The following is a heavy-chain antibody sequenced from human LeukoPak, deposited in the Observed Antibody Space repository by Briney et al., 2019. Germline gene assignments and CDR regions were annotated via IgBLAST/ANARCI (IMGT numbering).Heavy chain of an antibody. D-gene: IGHD6-13*01. J-gene: IGHJ4*02. CDR3: AGDLTHSDFDY. CDR2: IKQDGSEK. V-gene: IGHV3-7*01. Sequence: PGGSLRLSCAASGFTFSSYWMSWVRQAPGKGLEWVANIKQDGSEKYYVDSVKGRFTISRDNAKNSLYLQMNSLRAEDTAVYYCAGDLTHSDFDYWGQGTLVTVSS. CDR1: GFTFSSYW.